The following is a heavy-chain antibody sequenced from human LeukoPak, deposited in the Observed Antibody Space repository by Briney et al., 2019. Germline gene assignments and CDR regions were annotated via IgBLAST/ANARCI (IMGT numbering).Heavy chain of an antibody. Sequence: ASVKVSCKTSGFTFTHYGIGWVRQAPGQGLEWLGWISAYNGDTNFAQKFQGRVTMSTDTPTSTAYMELRSLRSDDTAVYYCVRDPSNSSGHYAYFDYWGQGALVPGSS. CDR1: GFTFTHYG. V-gene: IGHV1-18*01. CDR3: VRDPSNSSGHYAYFDY. D-gene: IGHD3-22*01. CDR2: ISAYNGDT. J-gene: IGHJ4*02.